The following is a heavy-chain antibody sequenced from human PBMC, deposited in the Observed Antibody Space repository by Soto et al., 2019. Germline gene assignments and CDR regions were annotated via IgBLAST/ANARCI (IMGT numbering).Heavy chain of an antibody. Sequence: SQTLSLTCAISGDSVSSNTASWNWIRQSPSRGLEWLGRTYFRSKWYNDYAVSVKSRIIINPDTSNNQFSLQLNSVTPEDTAVYFCAKGDNLEPKTGCAFDPWGQGIMVTVYS. D-gene: IGHD2-2*01. CDR2: TYFRSKWYN. V-gene: IGHV6-1*01. J-gene: IGHJ5*02. CDR1: GDSVSSNTAS. CDR3: AKGDNLEPKTGCAFDP.